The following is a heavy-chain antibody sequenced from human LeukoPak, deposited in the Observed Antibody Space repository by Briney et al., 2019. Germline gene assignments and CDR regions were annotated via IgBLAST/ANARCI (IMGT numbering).Heavy chain of an antibody. D-gene: IGHD2-2*01. J-gene: IGHJ5*02. CDR3: ASGGIVVVPAAPNWFDP. CDR2: ISSSSSYI. Sequence: GGSLRLSCAASGFTFSSYSMNWARQAPGKGLEWVSFISSSSSYIYYADSVKGRFTISRDNAKNSLYLQMNSLRAEDTAVYYCASGGIVVVPAAPNWFDPWGQGTLVTVSS. V-gene: IGHV3-21*01. CDR1: GFTFSSYS.